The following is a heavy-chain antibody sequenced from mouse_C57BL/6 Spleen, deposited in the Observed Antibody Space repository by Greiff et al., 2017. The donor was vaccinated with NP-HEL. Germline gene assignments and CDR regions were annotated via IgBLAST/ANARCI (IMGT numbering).Heavy chain of an antibody. CDR2: IDPSDSYT. V-gene: IGHV1-69*01. CDR1: GYTFTSYW. Sequence: QVQLQQPGAELVMPGASVKLSCKASGYTFTSYWMHWVKQRPGQGLEWIGEIDPSDSYTNYNQKFKGKSTLTVDKSSSTAYMQLSSLTSEDSAVYYCARLTAPCYYDYWGKGTTLTVSS. J-gene: IGHJ2*01. CDR3: ARLTAPCYYDY. D-gene: IGHD4-1*01.